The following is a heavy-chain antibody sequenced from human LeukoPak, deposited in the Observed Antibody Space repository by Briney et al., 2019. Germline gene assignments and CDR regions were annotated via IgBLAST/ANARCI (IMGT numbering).Heavy chain of an antibody. Sequence: GGSLRLSCAASRFTFSDYYMSWVRQAPGKGLEWVSYISSSGDTIYYADSVKGRFTMSRDNAKNSLYLQMNSLRADHTAVYYCARASASGSFSFYGMDVWGQGTTVTVSS. CDR1: RFTFSDYY. D-gene: IGHD3-10*01. CDR3: ARASASGSFSFYGMDV. CDR2: ISSSGDTI. J-gene: IGHJ6*02. V-gene: IGHV3-11*01.